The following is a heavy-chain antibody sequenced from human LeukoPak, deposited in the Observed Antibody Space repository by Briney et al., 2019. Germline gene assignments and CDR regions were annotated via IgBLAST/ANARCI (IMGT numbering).Heavy chain of an antibody. CDR2: ISGSGGST. CDR1: GFTFSTYA. Sequence: PGGSLRLSCAASGFTFSTYAMSWVRQAPGKGLEWVSVISGSGGSTYYADSVKGRFTISRDNSKNTLYLQMNSLRAEDTAVYYCAKGGTLFHGMDVWGQGTTVTASS. CDR3: AKGGTLFHGMDV. J-gene: IGHJ6*02. V-gene: IGHV3-23*01.